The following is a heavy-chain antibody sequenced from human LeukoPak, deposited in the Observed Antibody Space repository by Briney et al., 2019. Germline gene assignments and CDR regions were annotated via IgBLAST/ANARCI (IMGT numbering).Heavy chain of an antibody. J-gene: IGHJ1*01. V-gene: IGHV3-43*02. CDR1: GFTFDDYA. CDR3: AKELEYFQH. CDR2: ISGDGGSK. Sequence: GGSLRLSCAASGFTFDDYAMHWVRQAPGKGLEWVSLISGDGGSKYYAVSVKGRFTISRDNGKNSLYLQMNSLRPEDTSLYYCAKELEYFQHWGQGTLVTVSS.